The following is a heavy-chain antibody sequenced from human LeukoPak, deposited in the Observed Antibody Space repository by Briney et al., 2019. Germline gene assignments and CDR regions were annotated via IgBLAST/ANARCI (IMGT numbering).Heavy chain of an antibody. V-gene: IGHV3-9*01. CDR1: GFTFDDYA. Sequence: GRSLRLSCAASGFTFDDYAMHWVRQAPGKGLEWVSGISWNSGSIGYADSVKGRFTISRDNAKNSLYLQMNSLRAEDTALYYCAKDRGIAVAGYTYYYYGMDVWGQGTTVTVSS. J-gene: IGHJ6*02. D-gene: IGHD6-19*01. CDR3: AKDRGIAVAGYTYYYYGMDV. CDR2: ISWNSGSI.